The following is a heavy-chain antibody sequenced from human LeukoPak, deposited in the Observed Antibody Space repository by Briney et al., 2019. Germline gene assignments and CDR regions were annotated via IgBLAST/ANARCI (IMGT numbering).Heavy chain of an antibody. Sequence: ASVKVSCKASGYTFTGYYMHWVRQAPGQGLEWMGWINPNSGGTNYAQKFQGRVTMTRDTSTSTVYMELSSLRSEDTAVYYCARDGPDTAMVREGGYDAFDIWGQGTMVTVSS. CDR3: ARDGPDTAMVREGGYDAFDI. V-gene: IGHV1-2*02. D-gene: IGHD5-18*01. J-gene: IGHJ3*02. CDR1: GYTFTGYY. CDR2: INPNSGGT.